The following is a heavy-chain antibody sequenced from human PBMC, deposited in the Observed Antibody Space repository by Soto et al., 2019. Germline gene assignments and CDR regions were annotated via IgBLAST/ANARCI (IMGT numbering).Heavy chain of an antibody. J-gene: IGHJ4*02. Sequence: QAQLVESGGGVVQPGTSLRLSCAASGFTISTHGMHWVRQAPGKGLEWLANIWYDGSNKFYAESVKGRFSISKDNSKNTLYLQMSSLRAGDTSVYYCAAATTWYFHFPYWGQGTQVTVSS. CDR1: GFTISTHG. D-gene: IGHD6-13*01. CDR3: AAATTWYFHFPY. V-gene: IGHV3-33*03. CDR2: IWYDGSNK.